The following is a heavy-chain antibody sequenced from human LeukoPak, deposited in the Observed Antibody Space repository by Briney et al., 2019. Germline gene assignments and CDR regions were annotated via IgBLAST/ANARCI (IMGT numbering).Heavy chain of an antibody. Sequence: GESLKISCEGSGYSFTSYWIGWVRQMPGKGLEWMGIIYPGDSDTRYSPSFQGQVTISADKSISTAYLQWSSLKASDTAMYYCARWRQPPSLFMDVWGQGTTVTVSS. CDR3: ARWRQPPSLFMDV. D-gene: IGHD3-3*01. J-gene: IGHJ6*02. CDR2: IYPGDSDT. V-gene: IGHV5-51*01. CDR1: GYSFTSYW.